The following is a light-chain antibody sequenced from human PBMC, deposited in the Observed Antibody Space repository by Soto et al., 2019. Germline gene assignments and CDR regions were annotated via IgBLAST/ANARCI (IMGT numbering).Light chain of an antibody. CDR2: GAS. CDR1: QGINKD. J-gene: IGKJ2*01. CDR3: LQHSSYPRT. Sequence: DLQMTQSPSAMSASVGDRVTITCRASQGINKDLVWFQQKPGKVPKRLIYGASSLHNGVPSRFSGSGSGTDFTLTISNLQPEDFATYYCLQHSSYPRTFGQGTKVDIK. V-gene: IGKV1-17*03.